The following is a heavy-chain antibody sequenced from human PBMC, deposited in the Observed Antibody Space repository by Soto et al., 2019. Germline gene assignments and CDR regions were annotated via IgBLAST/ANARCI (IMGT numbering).Heavy chain of an antibody. D-gene: IGHD3-3*01. Sequence: ASVKVSCKASGYTFTSYDINWVRQATGQGLEWMGWMNPNSGNTGYAQKFQGRVTMTRNTSISTAYMELSSLRSEDTAVYYCARGLGVVPLLESYYMDVWGKGTSVTVSS. CDR2: MNPNSGNT. V-gene: IGHV1-8*01. CDR1: GYTFTSYD. J-gene: IGHJ6*03. CDR3: ARGLGVVPLLESYYMDV.